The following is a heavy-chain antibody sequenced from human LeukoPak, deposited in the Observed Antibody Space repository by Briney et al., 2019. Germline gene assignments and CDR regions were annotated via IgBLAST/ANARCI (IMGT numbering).Heavy chain of an antibody. D-gene: IGHD5-12*01. CDR3: ARADSGYDFYYYCYYMDV. Sequence: PLETLSLTCAVSGYSISSGYYWGWIRQPPGKGLEWIGSIYHSGSTYYNPSLKSRVTISVDTSKNQFSLKLSSVTAADTAVYYCARADSGYDFYYYCYYMDVWGKGTTVTVSS. CDR2: IYHSGST. V-gene: IGHV4-38-2*01. CDR1: GYSISSGYY. J-gene: IGHJ6*03.